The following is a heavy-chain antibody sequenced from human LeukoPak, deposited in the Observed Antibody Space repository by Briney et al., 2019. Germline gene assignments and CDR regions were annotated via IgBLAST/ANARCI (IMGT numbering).Heavy chain of an antibody. Sequence: SETLSLTCAVYVGSFSGYYWSWIRQPPGKGLEWIGEINHSGSTNYNPSLKSRVTTSVDPSKNQVSLKLTSVTAADTAVYYCARVDTVTTTFDYWGQGTLVTVSS. D-gene: IGHD4-17*01. CDR1: VGSFSGYY. CDR3: ARVDTVTTTFDY. CDR2: INHSGST. V-gene: IGHV4-34*01. J-gene: IGHJ4*02.